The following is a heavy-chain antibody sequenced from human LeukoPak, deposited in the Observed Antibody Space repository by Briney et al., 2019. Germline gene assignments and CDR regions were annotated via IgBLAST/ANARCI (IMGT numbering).Heavy chain of an antibody. J-gene: IGHJ3*02. CDR3: ARLPPHSSGWASRAFDI. V-gene: IGHV5-51*01. CDR1: GYSLTSYW. Sequence: GESLKISCKGSGYSLTSYWMVWVRQMTGKGLEWMGIIYPGDSDTRYSPSFQGQVTISADNSINTAYLQWNSLKASDTAMYYCARLPPHSSGWASRAFDIWGQGTMVTVSS. CDR2: IYPGDSDT. D-gene: IGHD6-19*01.